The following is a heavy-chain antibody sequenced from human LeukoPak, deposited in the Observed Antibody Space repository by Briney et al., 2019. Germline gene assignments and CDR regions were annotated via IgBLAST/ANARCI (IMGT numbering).Heavy chain of an antibody. CDR3: AGLVGRYSSGLYYYYFDY. J-gene: IGHJ4*02. V-gene: IGHV4-34*01. CDR2: INHSGST. Sequence: KSSETLSLTCAVYGGSFSGYYWSWIRQPPGKGLEWIGEINHSGSTNYNPSLKSRVTISVDTSKNQFSLKLSSVTAADTAVYYCAGLVGRYSSGLYYYYFDYWSQGTLVTVSS. D-gene: IGHD3-22*01. CDR1: GGSFSGYY.